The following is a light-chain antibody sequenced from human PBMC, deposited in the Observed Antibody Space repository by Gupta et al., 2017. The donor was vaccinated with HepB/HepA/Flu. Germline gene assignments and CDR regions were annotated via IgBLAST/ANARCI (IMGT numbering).Light chain of an antibody. V-gene: IGKV3-20*01. CDR2: SAT. J-gene: IGKJ1*01. CDR1: QYVSSTY. Sequence: EIVLTQSPGTLSLSPGERATLSCRASQYVSSTYLAWYQTRPGQAPRLLIYSATNTATGTPARFSGWGSATAFTLTIIRLAPDDIAVYYSHHDGRSSWTFGQGTEVEIK. CDR3: HHDGRSSWT.